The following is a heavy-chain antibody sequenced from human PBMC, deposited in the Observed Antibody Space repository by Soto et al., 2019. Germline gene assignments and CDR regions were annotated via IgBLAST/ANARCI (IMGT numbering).Heavy chain of an antibody. CDR3: ARGRTVAGLIVSHYYFMGV. V-gene: IGHV3-7*01. CDR1: GFSFSDYW. J-gene: IGHJ6*03. CDR2: IKQDGSEK. Sequence: EVQLVESGGGLVQPGGSLRLSCAASGFSFSDYWMSWVRQAPGKGLEWVANIKQDGSEKYYVDSVKGRFTISRDNTKNSLYLQMNSLRAEDTAVYYCARGRTVAGLIVSHYYFMGVWGKGTTVTVSS. D-gene: IGHD6-19*01.